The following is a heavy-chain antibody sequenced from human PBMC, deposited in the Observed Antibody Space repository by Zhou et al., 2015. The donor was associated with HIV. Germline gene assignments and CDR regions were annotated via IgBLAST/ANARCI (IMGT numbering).Heavy chain of an antibody. CDR1: GGTFSNHG. D-gene: IGHD7-27*01. J-gene: IGHJ2*01. V-gene: IGHV1-69*06. Sequence: QVQVVQSGAEVKKPGSSVKVSCKASGGTFSNHGISWVRQAPGQGLEWMGGIVPFFGTGNYAQKFQGRVTITADKSTNTAYMELSSLRSEDTAAYYCAREGWGSWYFDLWGRGTLVSVSS. CDR3: AREGWGSWYFDL. CDR2: IVPFFGTG.